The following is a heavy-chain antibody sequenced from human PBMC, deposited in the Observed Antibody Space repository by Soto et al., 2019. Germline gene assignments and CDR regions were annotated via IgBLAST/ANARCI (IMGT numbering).Heavy chain of an antibody. CDR3: ARGSKYSSSSDNRFDP. D-gene: IGHD6-6*01. CDR1: GGSISSGGYY. V-gene: IGHV4-31*03. Sequence: SETLSLTCTVSGGSISSGGYYWSWIRQHPGKGLEWIGYIYYSGSTYYNPSLKSRVTISVDTSKNQFSLKLSSVTAADTAVYYCARGSKYSSSSDNRFDPWGQGTLVTVSS. J-gene: IGHJ5*02. CDR2: IYYSGST.